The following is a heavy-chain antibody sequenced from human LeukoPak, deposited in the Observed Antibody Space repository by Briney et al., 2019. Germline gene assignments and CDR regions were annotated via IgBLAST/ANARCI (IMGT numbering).Heavy chain of an antibody. D-gene: IGHD3-22*01. V-gene: IGHV3-30*18. Sequence: GGSLRLSCAASGFTFSSYGVHWVRQAPGKGLEWVAIISYDGSNKYYADSVKGRFTISRDNSKNTLYLQMNSLRAEDTAVYYCAKDVSFGSGYFDYWGQGTLVTVSS. J-gene: IGHJ4*02. CDR1: GFTFSSYG. CDR3: AKDVSFGSGYFDY. CDR2: ISYDGSNK.